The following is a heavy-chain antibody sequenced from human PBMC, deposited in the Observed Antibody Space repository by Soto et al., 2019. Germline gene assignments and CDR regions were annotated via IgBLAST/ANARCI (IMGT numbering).Heavy chain of an antibody. Sequence: GGSLRLSCAASGFTFSSYGMHWVRQAPGKGLEWVAVISYDGSNKYYADSVQGRFTISRDNSKNTLYLQMSSLRAEDTAVYYCVKDGSSGWPYYYDMDVWGQGTTVTVSS. V-gene: IGHV3-30*18. J-gene: IGHJ6*02. D-gene: IGHD6-19*01. CDR1: GFTFSSYG. CDR2: ISYDGSNK. CDR3: VKDGSSGWPYYYDMDV.